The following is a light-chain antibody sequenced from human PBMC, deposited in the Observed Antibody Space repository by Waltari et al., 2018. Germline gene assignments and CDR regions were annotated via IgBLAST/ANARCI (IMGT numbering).Light chain of an antibody. CDR2: TDS. CDR3: QAWDSSTEVV. J-gene: IGLJ2*01. Sequence: SYELTQPPSVSVSPGQTASITCSGDKLGDKYACWYQQKPGQSPVRVIYTDSKRPSVIPERFSGSNSGNTATLTISGTQAMDEADYYCQAWDSSTEVVFGGGTKLTVL. V-gene: IGLV3-1*01. CDR1: KLGDKY.